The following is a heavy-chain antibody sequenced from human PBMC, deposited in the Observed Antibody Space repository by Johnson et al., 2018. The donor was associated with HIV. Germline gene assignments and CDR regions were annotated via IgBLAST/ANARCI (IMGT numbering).Heavy chain of an antibody. CDR1: GFTFSSYD. CDR2: ISYDGSNK. J-gene: IGHJ3*02. D-gene: IGHD2-21*02. CDR3: AKDQYCGGDCYPDAFDI. V-gene: IGHV3-30*18. Sequence: QMQLVESGGGLEQPGRSLRLSCAASGFTFSSYDMHLVRQAPGKGLEWVAVISYDGSNKYYADSVKGRFTISRDNSKNTLYLQMNSLRAEDTAVYYCAKDQYCGGDCYPDAFDIWGQGTMVTVSS.